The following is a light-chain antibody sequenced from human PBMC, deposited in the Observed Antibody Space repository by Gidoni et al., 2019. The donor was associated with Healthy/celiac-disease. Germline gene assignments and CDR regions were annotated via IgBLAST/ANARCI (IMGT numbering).Light chain of an antibody. CDR3: SSYTSSSTLVV. CDR2: DVS. CDR1: SSDVGGYNY. J-gene: IGLJ3*02. Sequence: QSALTQPASVSGSPGQSITISCSGTSSDVGGYNYVSWYHQHPGKAPKLMLYDVSNRPSGVSNRFSGSKSGNTASLTISGLQAEDEADYYCSSYTSSSTLVVFCGGTKLTVL. V-gene: IGLV2-14*01.